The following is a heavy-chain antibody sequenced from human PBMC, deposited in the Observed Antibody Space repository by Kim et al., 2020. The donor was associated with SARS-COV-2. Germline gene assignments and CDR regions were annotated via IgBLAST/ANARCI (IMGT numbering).Heavy chain of an antibody. D-gene: IGHD6-19*01. CDR2: INPNSGGT. CDR1: GYTFTGYY. J-gene: IGHJ1*01. CDR3: ARDTGIAVAGTVLH. V-gene: IGHV1-2*02. Sequence: ASVKVSCKASGYTFTGYYMHWVRQAPGQGLEWMGWINPNSGGTNYAQKFQGRVTMTRDTSISTAYMELSRLRSDDTAVYYCARDTGIAVAGTVLHWGQGTLVTVSS.